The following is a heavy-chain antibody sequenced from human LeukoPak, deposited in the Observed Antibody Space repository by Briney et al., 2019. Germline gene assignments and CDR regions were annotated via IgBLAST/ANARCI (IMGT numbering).Heavy chain of an antibody. D-gene: IGHD5/OR15-5a*01. Sequence: SETLSLTCTVSGDSISSYYWGWIRQPPGKGLECIGYIYYSGSTTYNPSLKSRVTLSIDTSKSQFSLKLSSVTAADTAVYYCARLWDYSVTWYFDSWGQGTLVTVSS. CDR2: IYYSGST. CDR1: GDSISSYY. CDR3: ARLWDYSVTWYFDS. J-gene: IGHJ4*02. V-gene: IGHV4-59*01.